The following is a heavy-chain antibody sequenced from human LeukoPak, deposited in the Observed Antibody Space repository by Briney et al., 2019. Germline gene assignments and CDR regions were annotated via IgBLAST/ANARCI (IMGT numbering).Heavy chain of an antibody. CDR1: GFTFSSYA. V-gene: IGHV3-23*01. J-gene: IGHJ5*02. D-gene: IGHD3-3*01. Sequence: GGSLRLSCAASGFTFSSYAMSWVGQAPGKGLEWVSPFSGSGGSTYYTDSVKGRFTISRDNSKNTLYLQMNSLRAEDTAVYYCAKDPGYDFWSGYKDNWFDPWGQGTLVTVSS. CDR2: FSGSGGST. CDR3: AKDPGYDFWSGYKDNWFDP.